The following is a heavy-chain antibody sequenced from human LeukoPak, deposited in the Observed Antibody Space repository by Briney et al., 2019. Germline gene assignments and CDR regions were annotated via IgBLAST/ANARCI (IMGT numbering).Heavy chain of an antibody. J-gene: IGHJ4*02. V-gene: IGHV3-23*01. CDR1: GFTFSSYA. Sequence: GGSLRLSCAASGFTFSSYAMSWVRQAPGKGLEWVSVISDSGVITYYADSVKGRLTISRDNSKNTLYLQMNTLRPEDTAVYYCAKADPYSSGWFRKIDYWGQGTLVTVSS. D-gene: IGHD6-19*01. CDR2: ISDSGVIT. CDR3: AKADPYSSGWFRKIDY.